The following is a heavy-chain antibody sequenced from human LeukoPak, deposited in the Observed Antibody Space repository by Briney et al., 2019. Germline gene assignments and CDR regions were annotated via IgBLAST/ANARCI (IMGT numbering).Heavy chain of an antibody. Sequence: PGGSLRLSCAASGFTFSSYSMNWVRQAPGKGLEWVSSISSSSSYMYYADSVKGRFTISRDNAKNSLYLQMNSLRAEDTAVYYCARDRRYFDHYFDYWGQGTLVTVSS. J-gene: IGHJ4*02. CDR1: GFTFSSYS. V-gene: IGHV3-21*01. CDR2: ISSSSSYM. D-gene: IGHD3-9*01. CDR3: ARDRRYFDHYFDY.